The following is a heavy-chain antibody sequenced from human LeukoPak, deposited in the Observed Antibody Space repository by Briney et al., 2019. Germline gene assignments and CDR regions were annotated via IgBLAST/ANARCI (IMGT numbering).Heavy chain of an antibody. Sequence: ASVKVSCKASGGTFSSYAISWVRQAPGQGLEWMGGIIPIFGTANYAQKFQGRVTITTDESTSTAYMELSSLRSEDTAVYYWARGDGYSYGHFDYWGQGTLVTVS. V-gene: IGHV1-69*05. CDR1: GGTFSSYA. CDR2: IIPIFGTA. J-gene: IGHJ4*02. D-gene: IGHD5-18*01. CDR3: ARGDGYSYGHFDY.